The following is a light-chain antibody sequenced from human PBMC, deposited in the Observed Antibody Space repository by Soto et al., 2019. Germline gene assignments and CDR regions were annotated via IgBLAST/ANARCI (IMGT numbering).Light chain of an antibody. V-gene: IGKV3-15*01. CDR3: QQYNNWPQT. Sequence: EIVMTQSPATLSVSPAERATLSCRASQSVSSNLAWYQQKPGQAPRLLIYGASTRATGIPARFSGSGSGTEFTLTISSLQSEDFAVYYCQQYNNWPQTFGQGTKLEIK. CDR2: GAS. J-gene: IGKJ2*01. CDR1: QSVSSN.